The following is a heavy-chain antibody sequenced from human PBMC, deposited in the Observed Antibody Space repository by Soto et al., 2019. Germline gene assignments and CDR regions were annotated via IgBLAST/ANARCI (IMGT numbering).Heavy chain of an antibody. Sequence: EVQLVESGGGLVKPGGSLRLSCAASGFTFSSYSMNWVRQAPGKRLEWVSSINSSSAFLYYADSLKGRFTISRDNPRSSLYLQMHSLRAEDTAVYYCARETGSGTTNLDYWSQGTLITVSS. V-gene: IGHV3-21*01. D-gene: IGHD1-7*01. CDR2: INSSSAFL. CDR1: GFTFSSYS. J-gene: IGHJ4*02. CDR3: ARETGSGTTNLDY.